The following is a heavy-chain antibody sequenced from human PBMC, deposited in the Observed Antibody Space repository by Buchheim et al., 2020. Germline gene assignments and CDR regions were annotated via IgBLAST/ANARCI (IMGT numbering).Heavy chain of an antibody. CDR1: GFTFSSYR. V-gene: IGHV3-21*01. CDR2: ISSSSSYI. D-gene: IGHD6-6*01. Sequence: EVQLVESGGGLVKPGGSLRLSCAASGFTFSSYRMNWVRQAPGKGLEWVSSISSSSSYIYYADLVKGRFTISRDNAKNSLYLKMNSLRAEDTAVYYCARELGYSSASGEKYYYYYYGMDVWGQGTT. CDR3: ARELGYSSASGEKYYYYYYGMDV. J-gene: IGHJ6*02.